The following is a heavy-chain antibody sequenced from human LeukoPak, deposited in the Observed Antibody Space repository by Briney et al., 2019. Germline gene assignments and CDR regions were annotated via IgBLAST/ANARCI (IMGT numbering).Heavy chain of an antibody. Sequence: SETLSLTCSLSGGSVSSYYWSWIRQSPGKGLEWIGYVYYTGSTNYNPSLKSRVTMFEDKSKNQFSLRLYSVTVADTAVYYCARHFAYSSSSYFDYWGQGSLVTVSS. CDR2: VYYTGST. CDR1: GGSVSSYY. CDR3: ARHFAYSSSSYFDY. J-gene: IGHJ4*02. V-gene: IGHV4-59*08. D-gene: IGHD6-6*01.